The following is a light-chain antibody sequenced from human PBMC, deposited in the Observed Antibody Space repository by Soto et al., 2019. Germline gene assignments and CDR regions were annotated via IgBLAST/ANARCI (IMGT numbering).Light chain of an antibody. CDR1: TGPVTNGHF. J-gene: IGLJ2*01. Sequence: QAVVTQEPSLTVSPGGTVTVTCGSSTGPVTNGHFPYWFQQKPGQAPRTLIYDTNNKYSWTPARFSGSLHGGKAALTLSGXXPEDEADYYCLITYRNXVVFGG. CDR2: DTN. CDR3: LITYRNXVV. V-gene: IGLV7-46*01.